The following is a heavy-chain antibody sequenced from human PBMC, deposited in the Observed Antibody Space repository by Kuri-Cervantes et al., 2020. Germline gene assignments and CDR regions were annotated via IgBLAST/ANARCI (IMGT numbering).Heavy chain of an antibody. Sequence: GSLRLSCVASGFSVTNYEMNWVRQAPGKGLEWISYISNTGGTMYYADSVKGRFTISRDNAKNSMFLQMNSLRVEDTAVYYCARSIRISAPGNYDSWGQGTLVTVSS. J-gene: IGHJ4*02. CDR1: GFSVTNYE. CDR3: ARSIRISAPGNYDS. CDR2: ISNTGGTM. D-gene: IGHD6-13*01. V-gene: IGHV3-48*03.